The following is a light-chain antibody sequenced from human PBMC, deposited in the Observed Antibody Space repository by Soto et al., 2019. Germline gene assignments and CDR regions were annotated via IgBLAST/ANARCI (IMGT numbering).Light chain of an antibody. Sequence: EMVMTQSPATLSVSPGEGATLSCRTSQSVTNNLAWYQQKPGQAPRLLIYGASTRATAIPDRFSGSGSGSEFTLTISSLQSDDFALYYCQQYHTWPLTFGPGTKVDIK. CDR1: QSVTNN. CDR2: GAS. J-gene: IGKJ3*01. CDR3: QQYHTWPLT. V-gene: IGKV3-15*01.